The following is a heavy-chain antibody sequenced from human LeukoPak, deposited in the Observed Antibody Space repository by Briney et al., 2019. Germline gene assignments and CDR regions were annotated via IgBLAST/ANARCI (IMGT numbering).Heavy chain of an antibody. Sequence: PGGSLRLSCAASGFTFDDYGMSWVRQAPGKGLEWVSGINWNGGSTGYADSVKGRFTISRDNAKNSLYLQMNSLRAEDTALYYCARLGYSSSWHRNYYYYYYMDVWGKGTTVTVSS. J-gene: IGHJ6*03. D-gene: IGHD6-13*01. CDR1: GFTFDDYG. V-gene: IGHV3-20*04. CDR3: ARLGYSSSWHRNYYYYYYMDV. CDR2: INWNGGST.